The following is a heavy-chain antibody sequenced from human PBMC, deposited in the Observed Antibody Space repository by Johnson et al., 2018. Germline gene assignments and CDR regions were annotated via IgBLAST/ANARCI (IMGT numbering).Heavy chain of an antibody. J-gene: IGHJ6*02. D-gene: IGHD3-22*01. CDR1: GFTFSRHW. Sequence: VQLQESGGGLVQPGGSLRLSCAASGFTFSRHWMHWVRQAPGKGLVWVSRINSDGRRTKYADSVKGRFTISRDNAKNTLYLQMNSLRVEDTAVYYCTRDQNEYDDSSGYHTYYYGMDVGGQGTTVTVSS. CDR2: INSDGRRT. V-gene: IGHV3-74*03. CDR3: TRDQNEYDDSSGYHTYYYGMDV.